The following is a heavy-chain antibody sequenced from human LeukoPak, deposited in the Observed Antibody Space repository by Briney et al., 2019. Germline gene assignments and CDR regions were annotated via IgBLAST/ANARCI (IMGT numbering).Heavy chain of an antibody. CDR1: GGSFSDYF. V-gene: IGHV4-34*01. J-gene: IGHJ6*02. D-gene: IGHD2-2*01. Sequence: NPSETLSLTCAVYGGSFSDYFWGWIRQPPGKGLEWIGEINHSGRTYYNPSLKSRVTISVDTSKNQFSLNLSSVTVADTAVYYCARDVVVVPAAIHYGMDVWGQGTTVTVSS. CDR3: ARDVVVVPAAIHYGMDV. CDR2: INHSGRT.